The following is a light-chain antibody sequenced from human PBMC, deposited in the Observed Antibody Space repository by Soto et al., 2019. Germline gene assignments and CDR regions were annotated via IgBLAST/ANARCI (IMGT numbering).Light chain of an antibody. V-gene: IGKV3-20*01. CDR3: PPYHRWT. CDR1: QSFNSIY. Sequence: ERGMRQSPATLSVSPGERATLSCRASQSFNSIYLAWYQQKPGQAPRLLIYGASSRATGIPDRFSGSGSGTDFTLTISRLEPEDFAVYSCPPYHRWTFGQGTMVAI. J-gene: IGKJ1*01. CDR2: GAS.